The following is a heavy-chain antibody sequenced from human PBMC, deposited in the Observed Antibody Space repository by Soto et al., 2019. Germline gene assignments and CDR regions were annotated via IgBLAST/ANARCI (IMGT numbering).Heavy chain of an antibody. Sequence: SETLSLTCTVSGGSVSSGSYYWSWTRQPPGKGLEWIGYIYYSGSTNYNPSLKSRVTISVDTSKNQFSLKLSSVTAADTAVYYCARDPGYSYGYPYYYGMDVWGQGTTVTVS. CDR2: IYYSGST. J-gene: IGHJ6*02. CDR1: GGSVSSGSYY. D-gene: IGHD5-18*01. CDR3: ARDPGYSYGYPYYYGMDV. V-gene: IGHV4-61*01.